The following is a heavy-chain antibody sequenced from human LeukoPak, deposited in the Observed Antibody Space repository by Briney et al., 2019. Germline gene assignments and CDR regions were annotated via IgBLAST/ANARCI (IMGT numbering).Heavy chain of an antibody. V-gene: IGHV1-18*01. J-gene: IGHJ4*02. D-gene: IGHD3-10*01. CDR3: ARGSYYGSGSYYNADY. Sequence: ASVKVSCKASGYTFTSYGISWVRQAPGQGLEWMGWISAYNGNTNYAQKFQGRVTITADESTSTAYMELSSLRSEDTAVYYCARGSYYGSGSYYNADYWGQGTLVTVSS. CDR1: GYTFTSYG. CDR2: ISAYNGNT.